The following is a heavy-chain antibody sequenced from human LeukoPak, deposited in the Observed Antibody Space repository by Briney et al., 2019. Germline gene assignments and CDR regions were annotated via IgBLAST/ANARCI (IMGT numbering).Heavy chain of an antibody. Sequence: GESLKISCKGSGYSFTSYWIGWLRQIPGKGLEWMGIIYPGDSDTRYSPSFQGQVTISADKSISTAYLQWSSLKASDTAMYYCARLRGCSSTSCYLDYWGQGTLVTVSS. CDR3: ARLRGCSSTSCYLDY. D-gene: IGHD2-2*01. J-gene: IGHJ4*02. CDR2: IYPGDSDT. V-gene: IGHV5-51*01. CDR1: GYSFTSYW.